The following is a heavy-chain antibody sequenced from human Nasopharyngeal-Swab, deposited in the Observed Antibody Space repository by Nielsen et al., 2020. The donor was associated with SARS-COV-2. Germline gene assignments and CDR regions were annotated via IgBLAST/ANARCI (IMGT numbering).Heavy chain of an antibody. D-gene: IGHD1-26*01. J-gene: IGHJ3*02. CDR2: IGSIDKYK. Sequence: WIRQPPGKGLEWVSTIGSIDKYKYYADSVKGRFTISRDNAKNSLYLQMNSLRAEDTAVYYCARGLSLVGATNDAFDIWGQGTMVTVSS. V-gene: IGHV3-21*01. CDR3: ARGLSLVGATNDAFDI.